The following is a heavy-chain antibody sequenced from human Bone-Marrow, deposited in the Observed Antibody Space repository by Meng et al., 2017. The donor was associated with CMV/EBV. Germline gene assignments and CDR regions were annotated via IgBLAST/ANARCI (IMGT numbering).Heavy chain of an antibody. V-gene: IGHV3-30-3*01. CDR1: GFTFSSYA. D-gene: IGHD5-12*01. CDR2: ISYDGSNK. CDR3: ARDSGLRGGIDY. Sequence: RVVPGGGLVQPGSSLRRVCAVAGFTFSSYAMRWVRQAPGKGLEWVAVISYDGSNKYYADSVKGRFTISRDNSKNTLYLQMNSLRAEDTAVYYCARDSGLRGGIDYWGQGTLVTVSS. J-gene: IGHJ4*02.